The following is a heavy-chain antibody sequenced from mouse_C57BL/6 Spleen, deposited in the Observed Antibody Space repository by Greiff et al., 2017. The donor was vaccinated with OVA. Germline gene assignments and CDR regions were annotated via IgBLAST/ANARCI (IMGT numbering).Heavy chain of an antibody. CDR3: ASYSNYVKDWYFDV. CDR2: IHPNSGST. V-gene: IGHV1-64*01. CDR1: GSTFTSYW. Sequence: VKLPQPGAELVKPGASVTLSCKASGSTFTSYWMHWVKQRPGQGLEWIGMIHPNSGSTNYNEKFKSKATLTVDKSSSTAYMQLSSLTSEDSAVYYCASYSNYVKDWYFDVWGTGTTVTVSS. J-gene: IGHJ1*03. D-gene: IGHD2-5*01.